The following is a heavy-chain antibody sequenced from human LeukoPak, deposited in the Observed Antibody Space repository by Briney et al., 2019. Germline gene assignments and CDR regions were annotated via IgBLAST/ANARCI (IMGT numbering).Heavy chain of an antibody. CDR1: GGTFSSYA. CDR3: ARGVRPPKAAAGTDWFDP. CDR2: IIPILGTA. Sequence: GASVKVSCKASGGTFSSYAISWVRQAPGQGLEWMGGIIPILGTANYAQKFQGRVTITTDESTSTAYMELRSLRSDDTAVYYCARGVRPPKAAAGTDWFDPWGQGTLVTVSS. D-gene: IGHD6-13*01. J-gene: IGHJ5*02. V-gene: IGHV1-69*05.